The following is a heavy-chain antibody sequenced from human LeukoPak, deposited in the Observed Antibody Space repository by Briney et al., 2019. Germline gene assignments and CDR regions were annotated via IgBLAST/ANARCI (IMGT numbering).Heavy chain of an antibody. CDR1: GFTFGNYW. J-gene: IGHJ4*02. CDR2: MKGDGSHI. V-gene: IGHV3-7*01. D-gene: IGHD2-8*02. CDR3: ARLFGGVTTYDY. Sequence: GGSLRLSCAASGFTFGNYWMSWVRQAAGGGLQWVASMKGDGSHIYYVDSVKGRFIISRENARNSLYLQMSSLRVEDTAIYYCARLFGGVTTYDYWGQGAQVTVSS.